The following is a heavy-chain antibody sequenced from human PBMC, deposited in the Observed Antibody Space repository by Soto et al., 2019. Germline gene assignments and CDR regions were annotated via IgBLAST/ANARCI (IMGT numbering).Heavy chain of an antibody. Sequence: PSETLSLTCTVSGGSISSRNYYWGWIRQPPGKGLEWIGSIYYSGSTYYNPSLKSRVTISVDTSKNQFSLKLSSVTAADTAVYYCARKVNYYESSGTDAFDIWGQGTMVT. J-gene: IGHJ3*02. CDR1: GGSISSRNYY. V-gene: IGHV4-39*01. D-gene: IGHD3-22*01. CDR2: IYYSGST. CDR3: ARKVNYYESSGTDAFDI.